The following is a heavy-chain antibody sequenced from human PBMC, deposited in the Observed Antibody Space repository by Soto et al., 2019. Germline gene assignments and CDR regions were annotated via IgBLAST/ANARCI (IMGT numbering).Heavy chain of an antibody. V-gene: IGHV2-5*01. D-gene: IGHD1-1*01. CDR2: VYWNDDK. CDR1: GISLSTSGVG. J-gene: IGHJ3*02. Sequence: SGPTLVNPTQTLTLTCTLSGISLSTSGVGLGWIRQTPGKALEWLALVYWNDDKHYSPSLKSRLTITKDTSKNQAVLTMTNMDPVDTATYYCARGLATLPVFVFDIWGQGTVVTVSS. CDR3: ARGLATLPVFVFDI.